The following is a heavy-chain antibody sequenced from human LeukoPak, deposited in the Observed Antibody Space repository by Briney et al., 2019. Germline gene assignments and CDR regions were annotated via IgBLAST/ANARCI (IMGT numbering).Heavy chain of an antibody. J-gene: IGHJ3*02. CDR1: GFAVSSNY. V-gene: IGHV4-34*01. CDR2: INHSGST. D-gene: IGHD5-24*01. CDR3: ARKIPRWAFDI. Sequence: GSLRLSCAASGFAVSSNYMSWVRQVPGKGLEWIGEINHSGSTNYNPSLKSRVTISVDTSKNQFSLKLSSVTAADTAVYYCARKIPRWAFDIWGQGTMVTVSS.